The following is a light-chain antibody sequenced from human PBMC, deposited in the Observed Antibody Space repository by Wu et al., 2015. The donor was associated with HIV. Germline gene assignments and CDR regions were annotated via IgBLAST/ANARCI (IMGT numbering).Light chain of an antibody. J-gene: IGKJ2*02. CDR2: AAS. CDR3: QRLYDFPLWT. Sequence: DIQMTQSPSSLSASVGDRVTITCRASQGISNFLAWYQQKPGKVPKLLIYAASILQSGVPSRFSGSGSGTKFTLTINNLQPDDIATYYCQRLYDFPLWTFGQGTKLELK. CDR1: QGISNF. V-gene: IGKV1-9*01.